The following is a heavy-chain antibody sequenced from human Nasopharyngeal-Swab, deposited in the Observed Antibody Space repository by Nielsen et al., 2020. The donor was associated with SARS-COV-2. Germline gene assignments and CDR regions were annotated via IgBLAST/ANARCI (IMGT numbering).Heavy chain of an antibody. CDR2: INWNGGST. CDR1: GFTFDDYG. D-gene: IGHD2-2*01. J-gene: IGHJ5*02. Sequence: GGSLRLSCAASGFTFDDYGMSWVGQAAGKGLEWVSGINWNGGSTGYADSVKGRFTISRDNAKNSLYLQMNSLRAEDTALYHCVRWGVVVPAAQGGGWFDPWGQGTLVTVSS. V-gene: IGHV3-20*01. CDR3: VRWGVVVPAAQGGGWFDP.